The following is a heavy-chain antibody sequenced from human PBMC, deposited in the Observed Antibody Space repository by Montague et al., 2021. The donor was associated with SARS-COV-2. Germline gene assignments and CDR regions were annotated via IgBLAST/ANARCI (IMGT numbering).Heavy chain of an antibody. J-gene: IGHJ4*02. Sequence: SLRLSCAASGFSFDESVMHWVRQAQGKGLEWVAGINWNGGGISYXDSVGARFTISRDNAKNSLYLEMNSLRPEDTALYYCTKYPASRFFSGGDPYFFDFWGRGTLVTVSS. CDR3: TKYPASRFFSGGDPYFFDF. V-gene: IGHV3-9*01. CDR1: GFSFDESV. D-gene: IGHD2-21*02. CDR2: INWNGGGI.